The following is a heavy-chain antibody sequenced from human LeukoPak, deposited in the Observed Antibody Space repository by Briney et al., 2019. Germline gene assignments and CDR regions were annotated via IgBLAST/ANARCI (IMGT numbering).Heavy chain of an antibody. CDR2: INHSGST. CDR1: GGSFSGYY. D-gene: IGHD1-7*01. J-gene: IGHJ3*02. CDR3: ARDPFDNWNYETDAFDI. V-gene: IGHV4-34*01. Sequence: SETLSLTCAVYGGSFSGYYWSWIRQPPGKGLEWIGEINHSGSTNYNPSLKSRVTISVDTSKNQFSLKLSSVTAADTAVYYCARDPFDNWNYETDAFDIWGQGTMVTVSS.